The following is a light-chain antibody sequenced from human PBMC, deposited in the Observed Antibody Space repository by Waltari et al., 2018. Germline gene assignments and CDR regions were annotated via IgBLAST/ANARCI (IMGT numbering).Light chain of an antibody. J-gene: IGLJ1*01. CDR2: EVT. Sequence: QSALTQPPSASGSPGQSVTISCAGTSSDVGGYHYVSWYQHPPGKAPHLIIYEVTKRPSGVPDRFSGSKSGNTASLTVSGLQAEDESDYYCSSYGGSNNFYVFGTGTKVSVL. CDR1: SSDVGGYHY. CDR3: SSYGGSNNFYV. V-gene: IGLV2-8*01.